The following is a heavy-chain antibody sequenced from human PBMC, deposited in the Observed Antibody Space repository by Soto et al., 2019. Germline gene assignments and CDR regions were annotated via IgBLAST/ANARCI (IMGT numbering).Heavy chain of an antibody. D-gene: IGHD6-19*01. CDR1: GYTFASYG. CDR2: ISAYNGNT. CDR3: ARAVAVPADFDY. Sequence: ASVKVSCKASGYTFASYGIRWVRQAPGQGLEWMGRISAYNGNTNYAQKLQGRVTITRDTSASTAYMELSSLRSEDTAVYYCARAVAVPADFDYWGQGTLVTVSS. J-gene: IGHJ4*02. V-gene: IGHV1-18*01.